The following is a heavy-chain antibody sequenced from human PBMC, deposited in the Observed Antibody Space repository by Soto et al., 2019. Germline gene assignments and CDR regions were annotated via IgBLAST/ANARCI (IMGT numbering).Heavy chain of an antibody. J-gene: IGHJ4*02. Sequence: GESLKLSCKGSGYSFPSYWIAWVRQMPGKGLEWMGIIYPVDSDTRYSPSLKSRLTITKDTSKNQVVLTMTNMDPVDTATYYCAHTHGPTEYDYWGQGTLVTVSS. CDR2: IYPVDSDT. V-gene: IGHV5-51*01. D-gene: IGHD4-17*01. CDR1: GYSFPSYW. CDR3: AHTHGPTEYDY.